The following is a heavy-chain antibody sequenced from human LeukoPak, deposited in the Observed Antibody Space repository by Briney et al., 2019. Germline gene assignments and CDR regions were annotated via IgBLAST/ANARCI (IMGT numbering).Heavy chain of an antibody. CDR1: GFTFSIYW. J-gene: IGHJ4*02. CDR2: INNDGSST. D-gene: IGHD1/OR15-1a*01. V-gene: IGHV3-74*01. Sequence: GGSLRLSCAASGFTFSIYWMHWVRQVPGKGLVWLSRINNDGSSTNYADSVKGRFTISRDNAKNTLYLQMNSLRAEDTAVYYCARVDWNIDYWGQGTLVTASS. CDR3: ARVDWNIDY.